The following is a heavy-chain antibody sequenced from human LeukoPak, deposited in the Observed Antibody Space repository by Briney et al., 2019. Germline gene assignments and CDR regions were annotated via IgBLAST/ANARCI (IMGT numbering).Heavy chain of an antibody. CDR3: ARDLLWFGELENYYYGMDV. CDR1: GGSISSCSYY. J-gene: IGHJ6*02. CDR2: IYTSGST. V-gene: IGHV4-61*02. Sequence: SQTLSLTCTVSGGSISSCSYYWSWIRQPAGKGLEWIGRIYTSGSTNYNPALKSRVTISVDTSKNQFSLKLSSVTAADTAVYYCARDLLWFGELENYYYGMDVWGQGTTVTVSS. D-gene: IGHD3-10*01.